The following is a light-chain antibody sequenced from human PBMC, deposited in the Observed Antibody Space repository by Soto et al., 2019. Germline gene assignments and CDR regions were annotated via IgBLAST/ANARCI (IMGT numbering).Light chain of an antibody. CDR3: QQSYNTPIT. CDR1: QSITTY. CDR2: AAS. V-gene: IGKV1-39*01. Sequence: DIQMNQSPSSLSASVGDRVTITCRASQSITTYLTWYQQKPGRAPKLLIYAASSLQGGVPSRFSGSGSGADFTLTISSLQPEDFATYYCQQSYNTPITFGQGTRLDIK. J-gene: IGKJ5*01.